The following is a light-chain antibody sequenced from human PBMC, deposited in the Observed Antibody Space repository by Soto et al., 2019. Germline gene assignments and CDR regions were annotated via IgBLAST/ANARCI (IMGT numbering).Light chain of an antibody. CDR1: SSNIGGGFD. CDR2: CTT. CDR3: QSFDNPLNGVV. Sequence: QSVLTQPPSVSGAPGQRVTISCTGSSSNIGGGFDVDWYQQVPGTAPKLLIYCTTNRPSGVPERLAVTKSGPSVSVAITGLQIEVEAYCYWQSFDNPLNGVVFGGGTKVTVL. V-gene: IGLV1-40*01. J-gene: IGLJ3*02.